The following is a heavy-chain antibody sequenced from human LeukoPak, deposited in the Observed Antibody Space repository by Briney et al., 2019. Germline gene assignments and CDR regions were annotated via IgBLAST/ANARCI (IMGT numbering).Heavy chain of an antibody. V-gene: IGHV1-24*01. J-gene: IGHJ5*02. D-gene: IGHD1-1*01. CDR3: ATVALKSNWKDVTNGVWFDP. CDR1: GYTLTELS. Sequence: ASVKVSCKVSGYTLTELSMHWVRQAPGKGLEWMGGFDPEDGETIYAQKFQGRVTMTEDTSTDTAYMELSSLRSEDTAVYYRATVALKSNWKDVTNGVWFDPWGQGTLVTVSS. CDR2: FDPEDGET.